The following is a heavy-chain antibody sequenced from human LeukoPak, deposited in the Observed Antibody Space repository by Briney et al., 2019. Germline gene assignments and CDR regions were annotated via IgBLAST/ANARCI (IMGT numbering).Heavy chain of an antibody. CDR3: ARARGDYYDSSGYYSAFDY. V-gene: IGHV4-34*01. J-gene: IGHJ4*02. D-gene: IGHD3-22*01. CDR1: GGPFSGYY. CDR2: INHGGSA. Sequence: SETLSLTCAVYGGPFSGYYWSWIRQPPGKGLEWIGEINHGGSANYNPSLKSRVTISVDMSKNQFSLKLNSVTAADTAVYYCARARGDYYDSSGYYSAFDYWGQGTLVTVSS.